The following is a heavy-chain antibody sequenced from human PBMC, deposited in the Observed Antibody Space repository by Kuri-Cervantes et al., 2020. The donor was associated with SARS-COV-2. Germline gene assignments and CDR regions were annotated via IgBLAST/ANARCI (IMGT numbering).Heavy chain of an antibody. J-gene: IGHJ6*02. D-gene: IGHD1-1*01. V-gene: IGHV3-23*01. CDR3: AKDGVGTTGTTVGHYYYGMDV. CDR1: GFTFSSYA. Sequence: GGSLRLSCAASGFTFSSYAMSWVRQAPGKGLEWVSAISGRGGSTYYADSVKGRFTISRDNSKNTLYQKMNSLRAEDTAVYYCAKDGVGTTGTTVGHYYYGMDVWGQGTTVTVSS. CDR2: ISGRGGST.